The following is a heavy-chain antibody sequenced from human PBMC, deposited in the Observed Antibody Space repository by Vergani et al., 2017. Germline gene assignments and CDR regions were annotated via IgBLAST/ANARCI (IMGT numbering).Heavy chain of an antibody. Sequence: QVQLVQSGAEVKKPGSSVKVSCKASGGTFSSYAISWVRQAPGQGLEWMGGIIPIFGTANYAQKFQGRVTITADESTSTAYMELSSLRSEDTAVYYCASRYCTNGVCYLSPYYFDYWGQGTLVTVSP. J-gene: IGHJ4*02. CDR1: GGTFSSYA. D-gene: IGHD2-8*01. CDR2: IIPIFGTA. CDR3: ASRYCTNGVCYLSPYYFDY. V-gene: IGHV1-69*12.